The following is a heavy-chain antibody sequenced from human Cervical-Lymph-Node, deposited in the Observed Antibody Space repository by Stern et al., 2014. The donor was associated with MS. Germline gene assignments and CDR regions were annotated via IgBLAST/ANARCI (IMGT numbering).Heavy chain of an antibody. D-gene: IGHD3-22*01. J-gene: IGHJ4*02. Sequence: QITLKESGPVLVKPTETLTLTCTVSGFSLSNARMGVSWLRQPPGKALEWLAHIFANDEKSYSTSLKSRLTISKDTSKSQVVLTMTNMDPVDTATYYCARSLYYYDSSGYDYWGQGTLVTVSS. CDR2: IFANDEK. CDR1: GFSLSNARMG. CDR3: ARSLYYYDSSGYDY. V-gene: IGHV2-26*01.